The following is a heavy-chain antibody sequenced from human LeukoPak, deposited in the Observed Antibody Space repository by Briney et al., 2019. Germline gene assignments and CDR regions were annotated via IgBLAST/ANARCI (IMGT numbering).Heavy chain of an antibody. D-gene: IGHD5-12*01. CDR2: IYSGGTT. CDR3: ATNSGWNYFDY. V-gene: IGHV3-53*01. Sequence: GGSLRLSCAASGFTVSSNYMSWVRQAPGKGLEWVSAIYSGGTTYYADSVRGRFTISRGNSKNTLFLQMNSLRAEDTAVYYCATNSGWNYFDYWGQGTLVTVSS. CDR1: GFTVSSNY. J-gene: IGHJ4*02.